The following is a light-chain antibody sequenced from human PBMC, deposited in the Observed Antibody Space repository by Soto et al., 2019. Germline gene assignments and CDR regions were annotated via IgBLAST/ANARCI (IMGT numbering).Light chain of an antibody. J-gene: IGKJ2*01. CDR2: GSS. Sequence: EIVLTQSPGTLSLSPGERATLSCRASQSVSANYIAWYQQKPGQSPRLLIYGSSDRATGIPDRFSGSGSETDFTITSSRVEPEDFAVYYCQQYGSSPPYTFGQGTKLEIK. CDR1: QSVSANY. CDR3: QQYGSSPPYT. V-gene: IGKV3-20*01.